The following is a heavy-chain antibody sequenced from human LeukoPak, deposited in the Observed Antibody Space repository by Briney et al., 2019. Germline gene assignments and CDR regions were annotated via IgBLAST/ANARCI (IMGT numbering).Heavy chain of an antibody. J-gene: IGHJ4*02. V-gene: IGHV3-7*03. CDR1: GFTFSSYW. CDR2: IKQDGSEK. CDR3: AKDRSYLWLEYYFDY. D-gene: IGHD6-19*01. Sequence: GGSLRLSCAASGFTFSSYWMSWVRQAPGKGLEWVANIKQDGSEKYYVDSVKGRFTISRDNAKNSLYLQMNSLRAEDTALYYCAKDRSYLWLEYYFDYWGQGTLVTVSS.